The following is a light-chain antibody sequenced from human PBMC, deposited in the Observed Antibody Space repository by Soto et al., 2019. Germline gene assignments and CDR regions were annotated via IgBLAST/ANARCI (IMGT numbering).Light chain of an antibody. Sequence: EIVLTQSPGTLSLSPGERATLSCRASQSVSSSYLVWHQQKPGRAPRLLIYAASRRATGIPDRFSGSGSGTEFTLTVSSLQSEDFAVYYCQQYIKWPITFGQGTRLEIK. V-gene: IGKV3-20*01. CDR1: QSVSSSY. CDR2: AAS. CDR3: QQYIKWPIT. J-gene: IGKJ5*01.